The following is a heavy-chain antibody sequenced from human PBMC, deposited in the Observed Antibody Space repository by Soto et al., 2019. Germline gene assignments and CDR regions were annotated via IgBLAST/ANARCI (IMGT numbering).Heavy chain of an antibody. J-gene: IGHJ6*02. Sequence: GGSLRLSCTASGFTFDDYTMHWVRQAPGKGLEWVSLISWDGGSTYYADSVKGRFTISRDNSKNSLYLQMNSLRTEDTALYYCAKDTGPYYYYYGMDVWGQGTTVTVYS. CDR1: GFTFDDYT. CDR3: AKDTGPYYYYYGMDV. V-gene: IGHV3-43*01. CDR2: ISWDGGST.